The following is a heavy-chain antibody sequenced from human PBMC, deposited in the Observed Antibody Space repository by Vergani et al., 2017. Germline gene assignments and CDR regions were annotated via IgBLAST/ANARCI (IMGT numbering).Heavy chain of an antibody. V-gene: IGHV4-30-4*01. CDR3: ARVRRDDSSGYYYYYGMDD. CDR2: IYYSGST. D-gene: IGHD3-22*01. CDR1: GGSISSGDYY. J-gene: IGHJ6*02. Sequence: QVQLQESGPGLVKPSQTLSLTCTVSGGSISSGDYYWSWIRQPPGKGLEWIGYIYYSGSTYYNPSLKSRVTISVDTSKNQFSLKLSSVTAADTAVYYCARVRRDDSSGYYYYYGMDDWGQGTTVTVSS.